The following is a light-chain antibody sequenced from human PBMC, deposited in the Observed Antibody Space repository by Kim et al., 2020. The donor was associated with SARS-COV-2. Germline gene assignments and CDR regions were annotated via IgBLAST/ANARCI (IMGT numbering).Light chain of an antibody. CDR2: EVS. V-gene: IGLV2-8*01. CDR1: SRDIGGYNY. Sequence: GQSVNIPCTGTSRDIGGYNYVTWYQQHPGKAPKLMIYEVSKRPSGVPDRFSGSKSGNTASLTVSGLQAEDEADYYCSSYAGSNNLVFGGGTQLTVL. CDR3: SSYAGSNNLV. J-gene: IGLJ2*01.